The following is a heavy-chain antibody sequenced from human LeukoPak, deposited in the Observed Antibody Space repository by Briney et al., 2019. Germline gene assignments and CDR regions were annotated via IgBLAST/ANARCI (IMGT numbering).Heavy chain of an antibody. CDR2: IKRDGSST. D-gene: IGHD5-24*01. V-gene: IGHV3-74*01. J-gene: IGHJ3*02. CDR3: ARGFDGHYGFDI. CDR1: GFTFRSHW. Sequence: GGSLRLSCAASGFTFRSHWMHWVRQAPGKGLVFVSRIKRDGSSTAYVDSVKGRFTISRDDAKNSMYVQMNRLRAEDMAVYYCARGFDGHYGFDIWGQGTMVTVSS.